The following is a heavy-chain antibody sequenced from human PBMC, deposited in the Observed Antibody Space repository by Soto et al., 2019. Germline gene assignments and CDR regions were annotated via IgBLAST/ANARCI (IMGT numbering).Heavy chain of an antibody. CDR3: VHTSGSGNSACFDY. CDR2: IYWDDDK. D-gene: IGHD3-10*01. Sequence: QITLKESGPPLVKPTQTLTLTCTFSGFSLSTSRVGVGWIRQPPGKALEWLALIYWDDDKRYSPSLKNRLTITKDTSKNQVVLTMTNADPVDTATYYWVHTSGSGNSACFDYWGQGTLVTVSS. J-gene: IGHJ4*02. V-gene: IGHV2-5*02. CDR1: GFSLSTSRVG.